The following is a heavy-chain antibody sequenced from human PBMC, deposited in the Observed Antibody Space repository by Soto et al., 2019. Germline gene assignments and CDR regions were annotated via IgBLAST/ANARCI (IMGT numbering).Heavy chain of an antibody. CDR1: SSSVSSYY. V-gene: IGHV4-59*02. Sequence: PSETLSLTCTVSSSSVSSYYWNWIRQSPGKGLEWIGYIYYSGYTNYNPSLKSRITISVDTSKNQFSLKLSSVTLADTAVSYCAGGGMTTVPYWGQGTLVTAPQ. J-gene: IGHJ4*02. CDR2: IYYSGYT. CDR3: AGGGMTTVPY. D-gene: IGHD4-17*01.